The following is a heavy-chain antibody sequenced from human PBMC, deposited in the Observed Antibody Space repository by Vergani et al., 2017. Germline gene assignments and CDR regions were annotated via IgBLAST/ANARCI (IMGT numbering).Heavy chain of an antibody. CDR1: GFTFDTYT. V-gene: IGHV3-23*01. CDR2: ISSGGGDI. Sequence: EVQLLESGGGLVQPGGSRRLSCAGAGFTFDTYTMAYVRQAPGKGLEWVATISSGGGDIFYADSVKGRFTISRDNSKNTLFLQMNSLKDEDTAVYYRTTAXGLYYLHGEYFQYWGRGTLVSGSS. J-gene: IGHJ1*01. CDR3: TTAXGLYYLHGEYFQY. D-gene: IGHD3-10*01.